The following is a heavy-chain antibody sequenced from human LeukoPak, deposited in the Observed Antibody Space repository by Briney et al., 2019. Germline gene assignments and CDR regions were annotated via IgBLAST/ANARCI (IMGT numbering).Heavy chain of an antibody. D-gene: IGHD2-15*01. CDR2: IRSKAYGGTT. CDR3: TRGKGDQGWY. CDR1: GFTFGDYA. V-gene: IGHV3-49*03. Sequence: TGGSLRLSCTASGFTFGDYAMSWFRRAPGKGLEWVGFIRSKAYGGTTEYAASVKGRFTISRDDSKSIAYLQMNSLKTEDTAVYYCTRGKGDQGWYWGQGTLVTVSS. J-gene: IGHJ4*02.